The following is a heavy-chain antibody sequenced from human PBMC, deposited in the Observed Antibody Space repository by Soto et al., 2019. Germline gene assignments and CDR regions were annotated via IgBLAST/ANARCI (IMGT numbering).Heavy chain of an antibody. CDR3: ARDRNTVVTPHFDY. V-gene: IGHV1-2*02. Sequence: QVQLVQSGAEVKKPGASVKVSCKASGYTFTGYYMHWVRQAPGQGLEWMGWINPNSVGTNYAQKFQGRVTMTRDTSISTAYMELSRLRYDDTAVYYCARDRNTVVTPHFDYWGQGTLVNVSS. CDR1: GYTFTGYY. CDR2: INPNSVGT. D-gene: IGHD2-21*02. J-gene: IGHJ4*02.